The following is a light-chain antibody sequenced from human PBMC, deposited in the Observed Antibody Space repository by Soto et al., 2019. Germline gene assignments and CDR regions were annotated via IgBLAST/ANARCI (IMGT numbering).Light chain of an antibody. J-gene: IGLJ1*01. Sequence: SYELTQPPSVSVAPGQTARITCGGDKIGSKIMHWYRQRPGQAPVAVVFDASDRPSGIPDRISASRSGDTATLTISRVDAGDEADYYCQVWASTDEFFVFGSGTKVTVL. V-gene: IGLV3-21*02. CDR2: DAS. CDR3: QVWASTDEFFV. CDR1: KIGSKI.